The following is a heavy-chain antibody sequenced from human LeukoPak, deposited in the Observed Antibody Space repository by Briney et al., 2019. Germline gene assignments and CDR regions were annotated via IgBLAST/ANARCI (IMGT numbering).Heavy chain of an antibody. D-gene: IGHD3-16*01. CDR1: GFTVSSNF. J-gene: IGHJ5*02. CDR3: PRDGGSGGPAGDNWFDL. Sequence: GGSLRLSCTASGFTVSSNFMSWVRQAPGKGLEWVSVIYGGGRTYYADSGKGRFGMSRDNSKNTLYLQMSSLGGDDTAVFFCPRDGGSGGPAGDNWFDLSGQGTLVTVSS. CDR2: IYGGGRT. V-gene: IGHV3-66*02.